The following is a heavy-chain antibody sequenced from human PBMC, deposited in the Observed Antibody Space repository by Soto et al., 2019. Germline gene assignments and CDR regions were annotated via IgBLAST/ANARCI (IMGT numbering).Heavy chain of an antibody. CDR1: GFTFSNYW. CDR2: IKSDGSST. J-gene: IGHJ6*02. Sequence: EVQLVESGGGLVQPGGSLRLSCAASGFTFSNYWMHWVRQAPGKGLVWVSRIKSDGSSTNYADSVKGRFTSSRDNAKNTQYLKLNSLRVEDTAVYYCARGNNGMDVWGQGTTVAVSS. CDR3: ARGNNGMDV. V-gene: IGHV3-74*01.